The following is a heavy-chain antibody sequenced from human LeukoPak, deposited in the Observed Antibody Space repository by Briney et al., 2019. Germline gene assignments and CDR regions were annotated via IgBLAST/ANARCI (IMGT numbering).Heavy chain of an antibody. CDR2: IIPIFGTA. J-gene: IGHJ3*02. D-gene: IGHD3-22*01. V-gene: IGHV1-69*13. Sequence: SVKVSCKASGGTFSSYAISWVRQAPGQGLEWMGGIIPIFGTANYAQKFQGRVTITADESTSTAYMELSSLRSGDTAVYYCARGGITMIPAAFDIWGQGTMVTVSS. CDR1: GGTFSSYA. CDR3: ARGGITMIPAAFDI.